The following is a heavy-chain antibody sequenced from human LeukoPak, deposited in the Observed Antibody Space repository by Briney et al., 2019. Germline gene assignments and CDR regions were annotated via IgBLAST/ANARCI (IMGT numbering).Heavy chain of an antibody. J-gene: IGHJ4*02. CDR1: GYTFTSYA. V-gene: IGHV1-3*03. D-gene: IGHD3-3*01. CDR2: INAGNGNT. Sequence: ASVKVSCKASGYTFTSYAMHWVRQAPGQRLEWMGWINAGNGNTKYSQEFQGRVTITRDTSASTAYMELGSLRSEDMAVYYCARDFWSGYSLSDYWGQGTLVAVSS. CDR3: ARDFWSGYSLSDY.